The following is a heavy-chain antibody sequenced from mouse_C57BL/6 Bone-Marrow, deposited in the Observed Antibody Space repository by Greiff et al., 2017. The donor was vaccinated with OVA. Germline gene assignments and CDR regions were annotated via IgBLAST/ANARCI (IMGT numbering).Heavy chain of an antibody. CDR3: AGDPYDYGLDWYCDV. Sequence: EVKVVESGPGLAKPSQTLSLTCSVTGYSITSDYWNWIRQFPGNKLEYMGYISYSGSTYYNPSLNSRISIIRDTSKNQYYLQWNSVTTEDTATYYSAGDPYDYGLDWYCDVWGTGTTVTVSS. CDR2: ISYSGST. CDR1: GYSITSDY. D-gene: IGHD1-1*01. V-gene: IGHV3-8*01. J-gene: IGHJ1*03.